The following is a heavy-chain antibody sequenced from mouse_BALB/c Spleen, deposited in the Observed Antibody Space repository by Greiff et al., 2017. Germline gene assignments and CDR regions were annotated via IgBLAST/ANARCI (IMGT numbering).Heavy chain of an antibody. V-gene: IGHV2-9*02. Sequence: VQLQQSGPGLVAPSQSLSITCTVSGFSLTSYGVHWVRQPPGKGLEWLGVIWAGGSTNYNSALMSRLSISKDNSKSQVFLKMNSLQTDDTAMYYCARGQFITTATDAMDYWGQGTSVTVSS. J-gene: IGHJ4*01. CDR1: GFSLTSYG. D-gene: IGHD1-2*01. CDR2: IWAGGST. CDR3: ARGQFITTATDAMDY.